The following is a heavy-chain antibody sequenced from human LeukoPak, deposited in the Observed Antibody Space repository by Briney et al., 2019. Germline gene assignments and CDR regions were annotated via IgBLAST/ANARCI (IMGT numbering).Heavy chain of an antibody. CDR2: IYYSGST. V-gene: IGHV4-61*01. D-gene: IGHD2-8*01. CDR1: GGSISSSSYY. CDR3: ARGPRYCTNGVCYDY. J-gene: IGHJ4*02. Sequence: PSETLSLTCTVSGGSISSSSYYWSWIRQPPGKGLEWIGYIYYSGSTNYNPSLKSRVTISVDTSKNQFSLKLSSVTAADTAVYYCARGPRYCTNGVCYDYWGQGTLVTVSS.